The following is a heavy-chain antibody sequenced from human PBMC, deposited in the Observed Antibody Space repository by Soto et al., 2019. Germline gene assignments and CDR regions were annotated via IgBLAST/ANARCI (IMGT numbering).Heavy chain of an antibody. V-gene: IGHV4-59*08. CDR2: VGDVRT. J-gene: IGHJ4*02. D-gene: IGHD2-15*01. CDR1: GVSIRDYY. Sequence: QGQLLESGPGLVKPSETLSLTCMFSGVSIRDYYLSWVRLSPGKGLEWIGHVGDVRTTYNPSFKSRVDISLDTSRSTLALQMTYVTAADTATYSCARLTSAGLNNRHFDRWGKGVPVTVSS. CDR3: ARLTSAGLNNRHFDR.